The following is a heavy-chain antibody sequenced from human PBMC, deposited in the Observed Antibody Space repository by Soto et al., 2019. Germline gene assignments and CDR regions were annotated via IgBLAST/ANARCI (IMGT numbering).Heavy chain of an antibody. CDR2: ITDAGGRT. CDR1: GIIFNNYA. V-gene: IGHV3-23*04. J-gene: IGHJ5*02. Sequence: EVQLVESGGGLVQPGRSLRLSCAASGIIFNNYAMSWVRQAPGKGLEWVSVITDAGGRTYYAASAQGRFTISRDNSKNTLYLQMHSLRAEDTAIYYCAKSVGTYGDNTERAERFDPWGQGTLVTVSS. CDR3: AKSVGTYGDNTERAERFDP. D-gene: IGHD4-17*01.